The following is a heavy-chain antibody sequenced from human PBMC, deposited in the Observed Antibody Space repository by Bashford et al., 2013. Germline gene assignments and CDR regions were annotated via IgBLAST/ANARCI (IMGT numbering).Heavy chain of an antibody. J-gene: IGHJ4*02. Sequence: GSLRLSCAASGFTFSNAWMSWVRQAPGKGLEWVGRIKSKTDGGTTDYAAPVKGRFTISRDDSKNTLYLQMNSLKTEDTAVYYCAREWELLVDYSPAPRIFDYWGQGTLVTVSS. CDR2: IKSKTDGGTT. CDR1: GFTFSNAW. CDR3: AREWELLVDYSPAPRIFDY. V-gene: IGHV3-15*01. D-gene: IGHD1-26*01.